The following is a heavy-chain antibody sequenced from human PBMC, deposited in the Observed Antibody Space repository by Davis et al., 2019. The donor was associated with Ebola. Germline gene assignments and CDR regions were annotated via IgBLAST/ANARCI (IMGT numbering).Heavy chain of an antibody. Sequence: GESLKISCAASGFTFSDYGMSWVRQAPGKGLEWVSAIGASGVNTYYADSVKGRFTISRDTSKITLYLQMNSLREDDTAVYYCATEPVWGQGTMVTVSS. J-gene: IGHJ3*01. CDR2: IGASGVNT. D-gene: IGHD1-14*01. CDR3: ATEPV. CDR1: GFTFSDYG. V-gene: IGHV3-23*01.